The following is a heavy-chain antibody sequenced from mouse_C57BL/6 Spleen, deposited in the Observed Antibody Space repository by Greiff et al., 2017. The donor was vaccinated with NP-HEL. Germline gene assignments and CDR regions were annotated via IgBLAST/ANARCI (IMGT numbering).Heavy chain of an antibody. CDR3: ARQGITTDYAMDY. D-gene: IGHD1-1*01. V-gene: IGHV5-12*01. J-gene: IGHJ4*01. Sequence: EVQGVESGGGLVQPGGSLKLSCAASGFTFSDYYMYWVRQTPEKRLEWVAYISNGGGSTYYPDTVKGRFTISRDNAKNTLYLQMSRLKSEDTAMYYCARQGITTDYAMDYWGQGTSVTVSS. CDR1: GFTFSDYY. CDR2: ISNGGGST.